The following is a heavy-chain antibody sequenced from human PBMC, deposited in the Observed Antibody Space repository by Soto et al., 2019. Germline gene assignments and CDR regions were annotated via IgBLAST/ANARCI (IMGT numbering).Heavy chain of an antibody. CDR2: ISFSGAT. CDR3: ARDRRDGYKRYYDF. D-gene: IGHD3-9*01. J-gene: IGHJ4*02. V-gene: IGHV4-59*01. Sequence: SETLSLTCTVSGVSINSYFWSWIRQTPGKGLDWIGSISFSGATYSNPSLKGRAALSVDTSENHLSLTLNSVTSADTAVYFCARDRRDGYKRYYDFWGQGNQVTVSS. CDR1: GVSINSYF.